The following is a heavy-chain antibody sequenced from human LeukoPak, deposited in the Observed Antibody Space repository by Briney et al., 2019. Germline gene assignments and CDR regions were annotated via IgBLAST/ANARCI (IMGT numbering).Heavy chain of an antibody. Sequence: SVKVSCKVSGYTLTELSMHWVRQAPGQGLEWMGGIIPIFGTANYAQKFQGRVTITADESTSTAYMELSSLRSEDTAVYYCAREDRIAALDYWGQGTLVTVSS. D-gene: IGHD6-13*01. CDR2: IIPIFGTA. CDR3: AREDRIAALDY. CDR1: GYTLTELS. J-gene: IGHJ4*02. V-gene: IGHV1-69*13.